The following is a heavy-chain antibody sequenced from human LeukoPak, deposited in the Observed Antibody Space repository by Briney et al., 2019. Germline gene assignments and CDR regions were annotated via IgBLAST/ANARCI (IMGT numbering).Heavy chain of an antibody. CDR1: GVSLATTGVG. Sequence: SGPTLVRPTQTLTLACSFSGVSLATTGVGGGWIRQPPGKALEGLALLYWDGERRFNPTLRTRLTITKDTSRSQVVLTMTDVDPLDTATYFCARLHLYNHKGWSRAVDSRGQGILVTVSS. CDR2: LYWDGER. V-gene: IGHV2-5*02. D-gene: IGHD1-14*01. CDR3: ARLHLYNHKGWSRAVDS. J-gene: IGHJ4*02.